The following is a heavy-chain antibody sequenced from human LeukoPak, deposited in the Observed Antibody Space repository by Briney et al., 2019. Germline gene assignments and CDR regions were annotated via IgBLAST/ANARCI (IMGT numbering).Heavy chain of an antibody. V-gene: IGHV1-18*01. CDR3: ARDHYYDSSGTTPYFDY. Sequence: ASMKVSCKASGYTFTNYGISWVRQAPGLGLEWMGWISAYNGNTNYAQKLQGRVTMTTDTSTSTAYMELRSLRSDDTAVYYCARDHYYDSSGTTPYFDYWGQGTLVTVSS. CDR2: ISAYNGNT. J-gene: IGHJ4*02. D-gene: IGHD3-22*01. CDR1: GYTFTNYG.